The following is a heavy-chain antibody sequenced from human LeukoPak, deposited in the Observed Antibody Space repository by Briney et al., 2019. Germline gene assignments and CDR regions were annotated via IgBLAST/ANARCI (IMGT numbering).Heavy chain of an antibody. CDR3: ARKLQVVPAADFDY. CDR2: INHSGSP. V-gene: IGHV4-34*01. D-gene: IGHD2-2*01. CDR1: GGSFSGYY. Sequence: SETLSLTCADYGGSFSGYYWSWIRHPPGKGLEWIGEINHSGSPNYNPSLKSQVTISVDTSKNQFSLKLSSVTAADTAVYYCARKLQVVPAADFDYWGQGTLVTVSS. J-gene: IGHJ4*02.